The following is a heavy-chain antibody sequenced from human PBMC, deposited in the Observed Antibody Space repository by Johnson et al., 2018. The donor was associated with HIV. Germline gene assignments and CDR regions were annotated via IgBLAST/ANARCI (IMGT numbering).Heavy chain of an antibody. V-gene: IGHV3-53*01. CDR1: GFTVSSNY. CDR2: IYSGGTI. J-gene: IGHJ3*02. Sequence: VQLVESGGGLIQPGGSLRLSCAASGFTVSSNYMSWVRQAPGKGLEWVSVIYSGGTIYYADSVKGRFTISRDNAKKSLYLQMNSLRDEDTALYYCARGRPWGWELRRDAFDIWGQGTMVTVSS. CDR3: ARGRPWGWELRRDAFDI. D-gene: IGHD3-16*01.